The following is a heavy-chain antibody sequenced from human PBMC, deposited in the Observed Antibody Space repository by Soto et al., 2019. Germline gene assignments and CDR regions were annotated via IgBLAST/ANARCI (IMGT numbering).Heavy chain of an antibody. D-gene: IGHD6-13*01. CDR3: ARSPPVAAAAGTLGAEWFDP. J-gene: IGHJ5*02. CDR1: GYTFSNYG. V-gene: IGHV1-18*04. Sequence: QVQLVQSGAEVKKPGASVRVSCKASGYTFSNYGMSWVRQAPGHGLEWMGWISASNANTNYAEKFLGRVTMTTDTSTCTAYMELRSLSSDDTAVYYCARSPPVAAAAGTLGAEWFDPWGQGTLVTVSS. CDR2: ISASNANT.